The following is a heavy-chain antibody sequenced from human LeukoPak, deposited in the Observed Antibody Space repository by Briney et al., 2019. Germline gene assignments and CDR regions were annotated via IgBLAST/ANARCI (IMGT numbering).Heavy chain of an antibody. CDR2: IYSGGST. Sequence: GGSLRLSRAASGFTVSSNYMSWVRQAPGKGLEWVSVIYSGGSTYYADSVKGRFTISRDNSKNTLYLQMNSLRAEDTAVYYCARGCLYDSSGYYYVPVAFDIWGQGTMVTVSS. J-gene: IGHJ3*02. V-gene: IGHV3-66*01. D-gene: IGHD3-22*01. CDR1: GFTVSSNY. CDR3: ARGCLYDSSGYYYVPVAFDI.